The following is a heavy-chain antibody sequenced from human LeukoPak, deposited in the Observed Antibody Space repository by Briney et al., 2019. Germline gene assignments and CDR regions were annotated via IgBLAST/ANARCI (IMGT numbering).Heavy chain of an antibody. CDR3: ARVVAATAAYFQH. CDR1: GGSISSGGYS. CDR2: IYYSGST. J-gene: IGHJ1*01. D-gene: IGHD2-15*01. Sequence: SETLSLTCTVSGGSISSGGYSWSWIRQHPGKGLEWIGYIYYSGSTYYNPSLKSRVTISVDTSKNQFSLKLSSVTAADTAVYYCARVVAATAAYFQHWGQGTLVTVSS. V-gene: IGHV4-31*03.